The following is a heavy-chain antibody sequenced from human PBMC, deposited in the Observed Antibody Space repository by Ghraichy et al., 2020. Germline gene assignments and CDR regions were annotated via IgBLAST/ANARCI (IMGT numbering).Heavy chain of an antibody. CDR2: IYYSGST. Sequence: SETLSLTCTVSGGSVSSGSYYWSWIRQPPGKGLEWIGYIYYSGSTNYNPSLKSRVTISVDTSKNQFSLKLSSVTAADTAVYYCARGWVSYYYYGMDVWGQGTTFTVSS. J-gene: IGHJ6*02. V-gene: IGHV4-61*01. D-gene: IGHD6-13*01. CDR3: ARGWVSYYYYGMDV. CDR1: GGSVSSGSYY.